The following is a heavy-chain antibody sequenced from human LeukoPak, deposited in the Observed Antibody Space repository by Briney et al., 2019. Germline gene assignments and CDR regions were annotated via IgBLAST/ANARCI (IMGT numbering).Heavy chain of an antibody. CDR2: INHSGST. CDR1: GGSFSGYY. V-gene: IGHV4-34*01. CDR3: ARPYGSGSYRREDGMDV. Sequence: SETLSLTCAVYGGSFSGYYWSWIRQPPGKGLEWIGEINHSGSTNYNPSLKSRVTISVDTSKNQFSLKLSSVTAADTAVYYCARPYGSGSYRREDGMDVWGQGTSVTVSS. J-gene: IGHJ6*02. D-gene: IGHD3-10*01.